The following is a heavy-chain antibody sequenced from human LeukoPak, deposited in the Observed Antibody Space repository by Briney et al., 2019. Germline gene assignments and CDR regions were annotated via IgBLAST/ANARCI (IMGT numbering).Heavy chain of an antibody. CDR2: IYYSGST. V-gene: IGHV4-61*01. D-gene: IGHD5-12*01. Sequence: SETLSLTCTDSGGSVSSGSYYWSWIRQPPGKGLEWIGYIYYSGSTNYNPSLKSRVTISVDTSKNQFSLKLSSVTAADTAVYYCARGVVATISAWFDPWGQGTLVTVSS. J-gene: IGHJ5*02. CDR3: ARGVVATISAWFDP. CDR1: GGSVSSGSYY.